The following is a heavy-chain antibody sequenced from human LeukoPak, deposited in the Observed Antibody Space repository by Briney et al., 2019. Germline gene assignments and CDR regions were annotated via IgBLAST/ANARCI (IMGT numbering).Heavy chain of an antibody. J-gene: IGHJ4*02. CDR2: IYHTGSI. V-gene: IGHV4-38-2*01. Sequence: SETLSVTCAVSGYSISSGYYWGWIRQPPGKGLEWIGSIYHTGSIYYNPSLKSRVTISVDTSKNQFSLRLSSVTAADTAVYYCAGSTSRETFDYWGQGTLVTVSS. CDR1: GYSISSGYY. CDR3: AGSTSRETFDY. D-gene: IGHD2-2*01.